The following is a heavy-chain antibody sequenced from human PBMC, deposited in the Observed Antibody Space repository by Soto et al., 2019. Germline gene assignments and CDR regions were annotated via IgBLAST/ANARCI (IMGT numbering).Heavy chain of an antibody. J-gene: IGHJ6*02. V-gene: IGHV1-18*04. Sequence: QVPLVQSGAEVKKPGASVKVSCKASGYTFTSYGISWVRQAPGQGLEWMGWISAYNGNTNYAQKLQGSVTMTTDTSTSTAYMELRSLRSDDTAVYYCASATQDIVLMVYAMNYYYYGMDVWGQGTTVTVSS. CDR3: ASATQDIVLMVYAMNYYYYGMDV. D-gene: IGHD2-8*01. CDR1: GYTFTSYG. CDR2: ISAYNGNT.